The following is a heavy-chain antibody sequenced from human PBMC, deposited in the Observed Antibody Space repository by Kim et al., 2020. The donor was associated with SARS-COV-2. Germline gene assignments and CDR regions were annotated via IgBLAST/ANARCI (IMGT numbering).Heavy chain of an antibody. V-gene: IGHV4-34*01. CDR3: ARVGRWGAILPRFYYYGMDV. J-gene: IGHJ6*02. CDR1: GGSFSGYY. CDR2: INHSGST. Sequence: SETLSLTCAVYGGSFSGYYWSWIRQPPGKGLEWIGEINHSGSTNYTPSLKSRVTISVDTSKNQFSLKLSSVTAADTAVYYCARVGRWGAILPRFYYYGMDVWGQGTTVTVSS. D-gene: IGHD3-16*01.